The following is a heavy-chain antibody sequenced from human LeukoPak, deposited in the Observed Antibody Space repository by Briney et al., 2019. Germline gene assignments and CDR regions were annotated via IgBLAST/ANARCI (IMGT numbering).Heavy chain of an antibody. CDR2: INHSGST. D-gene: IGHD3-10*01. CDR1: GGSFSGYY. J-gene: IGHJ4*02. Sequence: SETLSLTCAVYGGSFSGYYWSWIRQPPGKGLEWIGEINHSGSTNYNPSLKSRVTISVDTSKNQFSLKLSSVTAADTAVYYCARRMRSPYYYGSGSYYFDYWGQGTLVTVSS. V-gene: IGHV4-34*01. CDR3: ARRMRSPYYYGSGSYYFDY.